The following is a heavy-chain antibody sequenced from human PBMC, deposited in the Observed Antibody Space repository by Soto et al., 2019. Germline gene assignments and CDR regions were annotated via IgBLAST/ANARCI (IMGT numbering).Heavy chain of an antibody. V-gene: IGHV4-59*01. J-gene: IGHJ4*02. CDR2: ISYSGSA. CDR3: ARERPEKYFDS. Sequence: SETLSLTCTISGGSFSSYYWSWIRQPPGKELEWIGYISYSGSANYNPSLLNRVTMSVDTSKNQFSLSLSSVTAADTAAYFCARERPEKYFDSWGRGT. CDR1: GGSFSSYY. D-gene: IGHD6-6*01.